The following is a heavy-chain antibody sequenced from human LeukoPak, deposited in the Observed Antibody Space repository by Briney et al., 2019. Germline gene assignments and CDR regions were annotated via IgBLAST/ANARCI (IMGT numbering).Heavy chain of an antibody. D-gene: IGHD4-23*01. V-gene: IGHV3-7*01. CDR3: ARDQRWFDY. J-gene: IGHJ4*02. CDR2: IKQDGSER. Sequence: PGGSLRLSCAASGFTFSSYWMSWVRQAPGRGLGCVANIKQDGSERYYVESVKGRFTISRNNAKNSLYLQMNSLRAEDTAVYYCARDQRWFDYWGQGTLVTVSS. CDR1: GFTFSSYW.